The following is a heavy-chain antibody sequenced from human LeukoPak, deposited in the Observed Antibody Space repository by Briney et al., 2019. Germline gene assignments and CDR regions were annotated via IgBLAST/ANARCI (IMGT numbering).Heavy chain of an antibody. CDR1: GGSISTYY. Sequence: SETLSLTCTVSGGSISTYYWSWIRQPPGKGLEYIGYIYYSGSTNYNPSLKSRVTISVDTSKNQFSLKLSSVTAADTAVYYCARVRRYFDYWGQGTLVTVSS. V-gene: IGHV4-59*01. CDR2: IYYSGST. CDR3: ARVRRYFDY. J-gene: IGHJ4*02.